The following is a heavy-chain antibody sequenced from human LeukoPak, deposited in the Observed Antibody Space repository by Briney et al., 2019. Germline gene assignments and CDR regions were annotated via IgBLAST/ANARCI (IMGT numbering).Heavy chain of an antibody. CDR1: GYTFTSYG. Sequence: GASVKVSCKASGYTFTSYGISWVRQAPGQGLECMGCISAYNGNTNYAQMLQGRVTMTTDTSTSTAYMELRSLRSDDTAVYYCAKEALGYCSSTSCYVWFDPWGQGTLVTVSS. CDR3: AKEALGYCSSTSCYVWFDP. J-gene: IGHJ5*02. CDR2: ISAYNGNT. V-gene: IGHV1-18*04. D-gene: IGHD2-2*01.